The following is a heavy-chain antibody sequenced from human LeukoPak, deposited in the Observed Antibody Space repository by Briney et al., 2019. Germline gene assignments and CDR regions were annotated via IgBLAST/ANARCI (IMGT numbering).Heavy chain of an antibody. CDR1: GYTFTGYY. J-gene: IGHJ4*02. V-gene: IGHV1-2*02. Sequence: GASVKVSCTASGYTFTGYYIHWVRQAPGQGLEWMGWLNPNTGGTNYAQKFQGRVTMTRDTSISTAYMELGRLSSDDTAVYYCARGDGSGNSYGLIHDHWGQGTLVIVSS. D-gene: IGHD3-10*01. CDR2: LNPNTGGT. CDR3: ARGDGSGNSYGLIHDH.